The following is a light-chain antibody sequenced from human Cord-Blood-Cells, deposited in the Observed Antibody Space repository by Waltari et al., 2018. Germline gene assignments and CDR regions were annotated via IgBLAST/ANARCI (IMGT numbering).Light chain of an antibody. CDR2: EGS. CDR1: SSDVGSYNL. J-gene: IGLJ1*01. V-gene: IGLV2-23*01. CDR3: CSYAGSSTYV. Sequence: QSALTQPASVSGSPGQSITISCTGTSSDVGSYNLVSWYQQHPGKAPKLMIYEGSKRPSGVSNRFSGSKSGKTASLTNSGLQAEDEADYYCCSYAGSSTYVFGTGTKVTVL.